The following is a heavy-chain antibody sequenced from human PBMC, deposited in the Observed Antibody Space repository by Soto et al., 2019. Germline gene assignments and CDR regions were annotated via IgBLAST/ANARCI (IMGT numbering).Heavy chain of an antibody. V-gene: IGHV4-34*01. Sequence: QVQLQQWGAGLLKPSETLSLTCAVYGGSFSGYYWSWIRQPPGKGLEWIGEINHSGSTNYNPSLKSRVTISVDTSKNQFSLKLSSVTAADTAVYYCARASSHREDYYYYMDVWGKGTTVTVSS. CDR1: GGSFSGYY. J-gene: IGHJ6*03. CDR2: INHSGST. D-gene: IGHD6-13*01. CDR3: ARASSHREDYYYYMDV.